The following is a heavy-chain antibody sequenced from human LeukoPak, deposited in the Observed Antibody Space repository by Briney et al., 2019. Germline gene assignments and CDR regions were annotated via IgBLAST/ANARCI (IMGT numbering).Heavy chain of an antibody. CDR2: INPSGGST. J-gene: IGHJ4*02. CDR1: GYTFTSYY. Sequence: ASVKVSCKASGYTFTSYYVHWVRQAPGQGLEWMGIINPSGGSTSYAQKFQGRVTMTRDTSTSTVYMELSSLRSEDTAVYYCARDGVDTAMVTAGFFDYWGQGTLVTVSS. D-gene: IGHD5-18*01. V-gene: IGHV1-46*01. CDR3: ARDGVDTAMVTAGFFDY.